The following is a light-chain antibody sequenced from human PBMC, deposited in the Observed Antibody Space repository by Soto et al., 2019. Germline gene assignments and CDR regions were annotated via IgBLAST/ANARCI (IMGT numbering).Light chain of an antibody. CDR3: QQYYSTPRT. CDR1: QSILYSSNNKIY. J-gene: IGKJ1*01. CDR2: CAS. V-gene: IGKV4-1*01. Sequence: DIVMTQSPDSLAVSLGERATINCKSSQSILYSSNNKIYLAWYQQKPGQPPKLLIYCASTRESGVPDRFSGSGSGTDFTLTISSLQSEDVAVYYCQQYYSTPRTFGQGTKVEI.